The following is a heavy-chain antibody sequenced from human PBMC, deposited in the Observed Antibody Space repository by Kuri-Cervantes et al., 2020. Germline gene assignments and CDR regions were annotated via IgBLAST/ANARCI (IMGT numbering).Heavy chain of an antibody. Sequence: GESLKISCAASGFIFSRISMNWVRQAPGKGLEWVSYISHTSSTIYYADSVQGRFTVYRDNAKDSLYLQMNSLGDEDTAVYYCMHDGVGDAAYWGQGTLVTVSS. J-gene: IGHJ4*02. D-gene: IGHD2-21*01. CDR2: ISHTSSTI. CDR3: MHDGVGDAAY. CDR1: GFIFSRIS. V-gene: IGHV3-48*02.